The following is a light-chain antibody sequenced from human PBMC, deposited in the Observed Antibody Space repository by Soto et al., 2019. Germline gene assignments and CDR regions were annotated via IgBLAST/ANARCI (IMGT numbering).Light chain of an antibody. J-gene: IGKJ2*01. CDR2: KAI. V-gene: IGKV1-5*03. Sequence: DIQMTQSPSTLSASVGDRVTITCRASQSITTWLAWYQQKPGKAPKLLIYKAINLQSGVPSRFSGSGSGTDFTLTISTLKPDDFGTNSCKQKNDYHNVFGQGTKL. CDR3: KQKNDYHNV. CDR1: QSITTW.